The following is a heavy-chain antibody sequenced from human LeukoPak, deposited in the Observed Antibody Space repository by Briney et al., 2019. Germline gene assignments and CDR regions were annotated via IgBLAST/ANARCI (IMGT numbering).Heavy chain of an antibody. V-gene: IGHV1-8*02. CDR3: ARASVRLDAFDI. J-gene: IGHJ3*02. CDR2: MNPNTGNT. Sequence: ASVKVSCKASGYTFTSYDINWVRQASGQGLEWMGWMNPNTGNTDNAQKFQGRVTMTWNTSISTAYMELTSLRSEDTAVYYCARASVRLDAFDIWGQGTMVTVSS. CDR1: GYTFTSYD. D-gene: IGHD4-17*01.